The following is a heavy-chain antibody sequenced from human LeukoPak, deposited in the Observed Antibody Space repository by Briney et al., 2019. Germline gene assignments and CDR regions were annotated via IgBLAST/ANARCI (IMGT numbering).Heavy chain of an antibody. CDR1: GGSLSSAY. CDR2: IYTRGST. J-gene: IGHJ6*02. CDR3: ARESGYSSSWELYYYYGMDV. Sequence: SEALSLTCMVSGGSLSSAYGSWIRHPARTGLGWVGRIYTRGSTNYNPSLKSRVTMSVDTPKNQFSLQLSSVTAADTAVYYCARESGYSSSWELYYYYGMDVWGQGTTVTVSS. D-gene: IGHD6-13*01. V-gene: IGHV4-4*07.